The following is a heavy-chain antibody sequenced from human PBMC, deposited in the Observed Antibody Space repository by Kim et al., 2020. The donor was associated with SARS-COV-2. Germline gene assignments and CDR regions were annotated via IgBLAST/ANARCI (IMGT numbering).Heavy chain of an antibody. J-gene: IGHJ4*02. CDR1: GFTFSTYG. CDR2: ISSSSSYI. Sequence: GGSLRLSCAASGFTFSTYGVNWVRQAPGKGLEWVSSISSSSSYIYYADSVKGRFTISRDNAKNSLYLQMNSLRAEDTAVYYCARVGYYDSSGYYYPDYWGQGTLVTVSS. V-gene: IGHV3-21*01. D-gene: IGHD3-22*01. CDR3: ARVGYYDSSGYYYPDY.